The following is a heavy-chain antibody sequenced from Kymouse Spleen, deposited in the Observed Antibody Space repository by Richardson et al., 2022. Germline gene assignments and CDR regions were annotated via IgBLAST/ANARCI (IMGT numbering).Heavy chain of an antibody. V-gene: IGHV3-66*03. J-gene: IGHJ6*02. Sequence: EVQLVESGGGLIQPGGSLRLSCAASGFTVSSNYMSWVRQAPGKGLEWVSVIYSCGSTYYADSVKGRFTISRDNSKNTLYLQMNSLRAEDTAVYYCARGTMVRGVIPHYYYYGMDVWGQGTTVTVSS. D-gene: IGHD3-10*01. CDR3: ARGTMVRGVIPHYYYYGMDV. CDR1: GFTVSSNY. CDR2: IYSCGST.